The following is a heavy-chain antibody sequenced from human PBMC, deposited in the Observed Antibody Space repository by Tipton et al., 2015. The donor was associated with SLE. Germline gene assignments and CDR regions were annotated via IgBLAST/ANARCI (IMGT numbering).Heavy chain of an antibody. D-gene: IGHD2-2*01. V-gene: IGHV3-7*01. CDR3: VRDCRAPTCYYNWFDP. Sequence: SLRLSCAASGFTFSNYWMSWVRQAPGKGLEWVANTKQDGSEKYYMDSVKGRFTISRDNAKNSLFLQMNSLRVEDTAVYYCVRDCRAPTCYYNWFDPWGQGTLVTVSS. CDR1: GFTFSNYW. CDR2: TKQDGSEK. J-gene: IGHJ5*02.